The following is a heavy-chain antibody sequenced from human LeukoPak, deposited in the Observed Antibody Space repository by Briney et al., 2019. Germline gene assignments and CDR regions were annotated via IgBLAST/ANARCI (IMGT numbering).Heavy chain of an antibody. CDR1: GRSISSSSYY. Sequence: SETLSLTCTVSGRSISSSSYYWGWIRQPPGKGLEWIGSIYYSGSTYYNPSLKSRVTISVDTSKNQFSLKLSSVTAADTAVYYCARRIAAAGLFDYWGQGTLVTVSS. D-gene: IGHD6-13*01. CDR2: IYYSGST. J-gene: IGHJ4*02. V-gene: IGHV4-39*01. CDR3: ARRIAAAGLFDY.